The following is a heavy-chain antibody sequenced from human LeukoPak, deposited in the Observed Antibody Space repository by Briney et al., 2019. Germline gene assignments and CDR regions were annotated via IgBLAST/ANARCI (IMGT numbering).Heavy chain of an antibody. J-gene: IGHJ4*02. D-gene: IGHD3-16*01. CDR2: ISYDGSNK. CDR1: GFTFSSYA. V-gene: IGHV3-30*04. Sequence: GRSLRLACAASGFTFSSYAIHWVRQAPGKGLEWVAVISYDGSNKYYADSVKGRFTISRDNSKNTLYLQMNSLRAEDTAVYYCARDMRDYWGQGTLVTVSS. CDR3: ARDMRDY.